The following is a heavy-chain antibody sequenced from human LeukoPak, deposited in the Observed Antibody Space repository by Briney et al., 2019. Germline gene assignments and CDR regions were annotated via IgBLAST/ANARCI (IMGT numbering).Heavy chain of an antibody. J-gene: IGHJ3*02. D-gene: IGHD2-15*01. CDR2: IYPGDSDT. Sequence: GESLKISCKGSGYTFNGFWITWVRQMPGKGLEWMGIIYPGDSDTRYSPSFQGQVTISADKSISTAYLQWSSLKASDTAMYYCARPKGGAEIGSPFDIWGQGTMVTVSS. CDR3: ARPKGGAEIGSPFDI. CDR1: GYTFNGFW. V-gene: IGHV5-51*01.